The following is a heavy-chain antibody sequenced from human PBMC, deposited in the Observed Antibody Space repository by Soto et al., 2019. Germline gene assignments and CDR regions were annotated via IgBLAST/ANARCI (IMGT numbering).Heavy chain of an antibody. J-gene: IGHJ6*02. CDR3: ARLYHSGLAYYYGMDV. Sequence: SVKVSCKASGGTFSSYAISWVRQAPGQGLEWMGGIIPIFGTANYAQKFQGRVTITADESTSTAYMELSSLRSEDTAVYYCARLYHSGLAYYYGMDVWGQGTTVTVSS. D-gene: IGHD6-19*01. V-gene: IGHV1-69*13. CDR1: GGTFSSYA. CDR2: IIPIFGTA.